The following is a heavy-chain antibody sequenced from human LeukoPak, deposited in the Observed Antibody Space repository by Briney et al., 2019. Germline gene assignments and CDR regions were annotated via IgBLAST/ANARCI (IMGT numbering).Heavy chain of an antibody. CDR1: GYTFTGYY. V-gene: IGHV1-2*06. CDR3: ARGYCSGGSCYSVENWFDP. J-gene: IGHJ5*02. D-gene: IGHD2-15*01. Sequence: ASLKVSCKAAGYTFTGYYMFWVRQAPGQGLEWMGRINPNSGGTNYTQKFQGRVTMTRDTSLSTAYMELRRLRSDDTAVYYCARGYCSGGSCYSVENWFDPWGQGTLVTVSS. CDR2: INPNSGGT.